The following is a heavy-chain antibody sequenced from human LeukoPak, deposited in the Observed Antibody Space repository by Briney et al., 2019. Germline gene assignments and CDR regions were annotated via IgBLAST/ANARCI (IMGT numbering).Heavy chain of an antibody. CDR1: GFSLTTSGMC. V-gene: IGHV2-70*11. Sequence: ESGPALVRPTQTLTLTCTFSGFSLTTSGMCVTWVRQPPGKALEWLARIDWEDDEYYNTSLKTRLTISKDTSKNQVVLTMTNMDPVDTATYYCARSTRDYFYNYGMDVWGRGTTVTVSS. D-gene: IGHD1-1*01. J-gene: IGHJ6*02. CDR2: IDWEDDE. CDR3: ARSTRDYFYNYGMDV.